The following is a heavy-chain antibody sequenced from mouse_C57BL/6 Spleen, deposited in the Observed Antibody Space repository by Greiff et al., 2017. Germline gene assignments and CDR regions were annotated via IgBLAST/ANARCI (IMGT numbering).Heavy chain of an antibody. J-gene: IGHJ3*01. D-gene: IGHD1-1*01. V-gene: IGHV1-72*01. CDR2: IDPNSGGT. CDR3: ASHYYGSSYLLAY. Sequence: VQLQQPGAELVKPGASVKLSCKASGYTFTSYWMHWVKQRPGRGLEWIGRIDPNSGGTKYTEKFKGKATLTVDKPSSTAYMQLSSLTSEDSAVYYCASHYYGSSYLLAYWGQGTLVTVSA. CDR1: GYTFTSYW.